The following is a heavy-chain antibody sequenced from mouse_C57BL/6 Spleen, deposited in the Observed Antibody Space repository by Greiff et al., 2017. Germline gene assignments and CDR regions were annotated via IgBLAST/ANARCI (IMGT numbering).Heavy chain of an antibody. D-gene: IGHD1-1*02. Sequence: EVMLVESGGGLVKPGGSLKLSCAASGFTFSSYAMSWVRQTPEKRLEWVATISDGGSYTYYPDNVKGRFTISRDNAKNNLYLQMSHLKSEDTAMYYCARGRSMGYYAMDYWGQGTSVTVSS. CDR1: GFTFSSYA. J-gene: IGHJ4*01. V-gene: IGHV5-4*03. CDR3: ARGRSMGYYAMDY. CDR2: ISDGGSYT.